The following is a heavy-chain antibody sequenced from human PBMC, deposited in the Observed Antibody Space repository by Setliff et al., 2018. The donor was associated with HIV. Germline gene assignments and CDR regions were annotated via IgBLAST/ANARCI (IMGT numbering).Heavy chain of an antibody. J-gene: IGHJ4*02. CDR1: GGSISSRNFY. CDR3: AREVRWELPQGFDH. D-gene: IGHD1-26*01. CDR2: IAYTGSG. Sequence: ETLSLTCTVSGGSISSRNFYWGWIRQPPGKGLEWIGSIAYTGSGYYSSSLKSRVTISVDTSRNECSLKLTSVTAAGTAVYYCAREVRWELPQGFDHWGQGSQVTVSS. V-gene: IGHV4-39*07.